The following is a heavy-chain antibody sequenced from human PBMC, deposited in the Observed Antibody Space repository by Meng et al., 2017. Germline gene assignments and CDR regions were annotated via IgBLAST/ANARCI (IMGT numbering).Heavy chain of an antibody. CDR3: AREPYGYFTDY. CDR2: INTNTGNP. CDR1: GYTFTSYA. Sequence: QGQLVQSGSEVKKPGDSVNVSVKAYGYTFTSYAMNWVRQVPGQGLEWMGWINTNTGNPTYAQGFTGRFVFSLDTSVSTAYLQISSLKAEDTAVYYCAREPYGYFTDYWGQGTLVTVSS. V-gene: IGHV7-4-1*02. D-gene: IGHD5-18*01. J-gene: IGHJ4*02.